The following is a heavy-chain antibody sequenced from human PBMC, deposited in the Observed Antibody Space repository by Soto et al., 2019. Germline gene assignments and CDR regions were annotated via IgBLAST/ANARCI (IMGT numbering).Heavy chain of an antibody. J-gene: IGHJ4*02. CDR1: GGSINSANYY. D-gene: IGHD6-19*01. V-gene: IGHV4-39*01. Sequence: QLQRQESGPGLVKPSETLSLTCTVSGGSINSANYYWGWIRQPPGKGLEWIGNVYYRGTTYYNPSIKGRVTISVDTSKNQFSLNLSSVTAADSAVFFCVRHQRYSSGWYIDHWGQGTLVTASS. CDR2: VYYRGTT. CDR3: VRHQRYSSGWYIDH.